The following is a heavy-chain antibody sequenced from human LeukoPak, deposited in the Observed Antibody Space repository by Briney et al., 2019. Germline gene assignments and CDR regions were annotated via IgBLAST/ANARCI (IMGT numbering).Heavy chain of an antibody. V-gene: IGHV3-74*01. CDR2: IHPDGSDT. D-gene: IGHD2-15*01. CDR3: AYQLLPN. Sequence: GRSLRLSSVGSAFTFKDYWMHWVRQAPGRGLVWVSRIHPDGSDTNYADSGKDRFTISRNNAKSTLYLQMSSLRVEDTAVYYCAYQLLPNWGQGTPVTVSS. CDR1: AFTFKDYW. J-gene: IGHJ4*02.